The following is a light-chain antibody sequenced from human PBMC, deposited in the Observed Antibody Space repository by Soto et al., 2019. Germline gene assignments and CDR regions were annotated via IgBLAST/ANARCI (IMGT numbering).Light chain of an antibody. CDR2: DAS. V-gene: IGKV3-11*01. J-gene: IGKJ1*01. Sequence: EILLTQSPATLSWSPGERATLSCRASQSVFSSYLAWYQQKPGQAPRLLIYDASNRATGIPARFSGSGSGTDFTLTISSLEPEDFAVYYCQQRSNWPGTFGQGTKVDIK. CDR3: QQRSNWPGT. CDR1: QSVFSSY.